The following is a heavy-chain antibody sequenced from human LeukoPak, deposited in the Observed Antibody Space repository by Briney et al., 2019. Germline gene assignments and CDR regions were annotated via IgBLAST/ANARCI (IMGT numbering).Heavy chain of an antibody. V-gene: IGHV4-59*08. J-gene: IGHJ6*03. CDR1: GGSIGDYY. CDR2: ISYTGST. D-gene: IGHD3-22*01. CDR3: SRLSSDYYETSNYFYYMDV. Sequence: PSETLSLTCSVSGGSIGDYYWTWVRQPPGKGLEWIGYISYTGSTSYYPPLKSRVTISIDTYRKKFSLELTSVTAADTAVYYCSRLSSDYYETSNYFYYMDVWGKGTTVTVSS.